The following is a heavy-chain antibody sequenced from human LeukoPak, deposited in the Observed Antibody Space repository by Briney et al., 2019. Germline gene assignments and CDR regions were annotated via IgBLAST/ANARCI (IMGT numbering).Heavy chain of an antibody. J-gene: IGHJ4*02. CDR2: IYSSGST. D-gene: IGHD3-10*01. V-gene: IGHV4-59*01. CDR3: AREDGGLDY. CDR1: GGSISSYY. Sequence: SETLSLTCTVSGGSISSYYWSWTRQPPGKGLEWIGYIYSSGSTNYNPSLKSRVTISVDTSKNQFSLKLSSVTAADTAVYYCAREDGGLDYWGREPWSPSPQ.